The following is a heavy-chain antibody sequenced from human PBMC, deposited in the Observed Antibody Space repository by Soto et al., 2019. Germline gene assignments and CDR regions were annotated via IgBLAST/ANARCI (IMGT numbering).Heavy chain of an antibody. J-gene: IGHJ6*02. CDR3: TRFKVTIFGVVTPDGMDV. V-gene: IGHV3-49*03. Sequence: PGGSLRLSCTASGFTFGDYAMSWFRQAPGKGLEWVGFIRSKAYGGTTEYAASVKGRFTISRDDSKSIAYLQMNSLKTEDTAVYYCTRFKVTIFGVVTPDGMDVWGQGTTVTVSS. D-gene: IGHD3-3*01. CDR1: GFTFGDYA. CDR2: IRSKAYGGTT.